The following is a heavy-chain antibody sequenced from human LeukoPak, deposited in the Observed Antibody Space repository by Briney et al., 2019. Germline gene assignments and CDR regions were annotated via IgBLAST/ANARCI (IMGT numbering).Heavy chain of an antibody. Sequence: PSETLSLTCAVSGGSFSSSNWSCWRRQPRGRRLEWIGKIYHRGSTNYTPSLKSRVTIAADKSKNQFSLKLSSGTAADAVVYYCAKLSLGYSTSWYEIDYWGQGSLVTVCS. J-gene: IGHJ4*02. V-gene: IGHV4-4*02. CDR3: AKLSLGYSTSWYEIDY. CDR2: IYHRGST. CDR1: GGSFSSSNW. D-gene: IGHD6-13*01.